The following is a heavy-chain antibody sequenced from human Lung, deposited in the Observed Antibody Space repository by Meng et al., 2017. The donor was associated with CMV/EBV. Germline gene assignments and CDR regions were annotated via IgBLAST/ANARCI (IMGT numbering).Heavy chain of an antibody. CDR3: ARLYCSGGSCYTIDY. Sequence: QVQLVQAGSELKKPGASVKVSCKASGYTFTPYTMNWVRQAPGQGLEWMGWINTNTANPTYAQGFTGRFVFSLDTSVSTAYLQISSLKAADTAVYYCARLYCSGGSCYTIDYWGQGTLVTVSS. CDR1: GYTFTPYT. V-gene: IGHV7-4-1*02. D-gene: IGHD2-15*01. CDR2: INTNTANP. J-gene: IGHJ4*02.